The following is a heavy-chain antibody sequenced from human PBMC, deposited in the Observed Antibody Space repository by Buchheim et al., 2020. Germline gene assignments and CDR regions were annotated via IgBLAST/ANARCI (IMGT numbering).Heavy chain of an antibody. CDR2: IYYTGGT. D-gene: IGHD3-9*01. V-gene: IGHV4-31*03. CDR3: TRGSTGYFY. Sequence: QVHLQESGPGLVKPSQTLSLTCTVSGDSISSSPYYWTWIRQHPGRGLEWIGYIYYTGGTHYNSSLTSRITISMDTSTNQFSLNLASVTAADTAIYYCTRGSTGYFYWGQGIL. CDR1: GDSISSSPYY. J-gene: IGHJ4*02.